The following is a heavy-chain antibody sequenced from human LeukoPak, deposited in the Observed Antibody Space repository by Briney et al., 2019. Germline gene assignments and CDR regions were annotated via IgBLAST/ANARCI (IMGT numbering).Heavy chain of an antibody. CDR2: ISSSSSYI. CDR1: GFTFSDYY. Sequence: GGSLRLSCAASGFTFSDYYMSWVRQAPGKGLEWVSSISSSSSYIYYADSVKGRFTISRDNAKNSLYLQMNSLRAEDTAVYYCARDRGVDYHYYMDVWGKGTTVTVSS. D-gene: IGHD3-16*01. J-gene: IGHJ6*03. CDR3: ARDRGVDYHYYMDV. V-gene: IGHV3-21*01.